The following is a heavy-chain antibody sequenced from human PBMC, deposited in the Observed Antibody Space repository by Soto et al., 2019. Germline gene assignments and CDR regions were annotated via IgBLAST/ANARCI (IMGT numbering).Heavy chain of an antibody. CDR1: GYTFTSCY. CDR3: ARDVDIVVVVAATRNYYYYGMDV. V-gene: IGHV1-46*01. D-gene: IGHD2-15*01. Sequence: GASVKVSCKASGYTFTSCYMHWVRQAPGQGLEWMGIINPSGGSTSYAQKFQGRVTMTRDTSTSTVYMELSSLRSEDTAVYYCARDVDIVVVVAATRNYYYYGMDVWGQGTTVTVSS. CDR2: INPSGGST. J-gene: IGHJ6*02.